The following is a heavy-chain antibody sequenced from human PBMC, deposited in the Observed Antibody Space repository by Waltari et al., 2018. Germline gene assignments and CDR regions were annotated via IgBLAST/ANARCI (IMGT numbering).Heavy chain of an antibody. Sequence: QVQLVQSGAEVKKPGSSVKVSCKASGGTFRSYAISWVRQAPGQGLEWMGGIIPIFGTANYAQKFQGRVTITADESTSTAYMELSSLRSEDTAVYYCARGTLVVYAPYFDYWGQGTLVTVSS. J-gene: IGHJ4*02. V-gene: IGHV1-69*13. CDR3: ARGTLVVYAPYFDY. CDR1: GGTFRSYA. CDR2: IIPIFGTA. D-gene: IGHD2-8*02.